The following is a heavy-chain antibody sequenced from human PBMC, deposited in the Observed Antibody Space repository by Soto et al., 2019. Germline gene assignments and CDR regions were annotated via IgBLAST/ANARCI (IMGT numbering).Heavy chain of an antibody. D-gene: IGHD6-19*01. V-gene: IGHV3-30*18. CDR1: GFTFSDYA. CDR3: AKGGRQWLVTSDFNY. CDR2: VSHDGRNT. J-gene: IGHJ4*02. Sequence: VQLVESGGGVVQPGRSLRLSCAASGFTFSDYAMHWVRQAPGKGLEWVAVVSHDGRNTHYADSVKGRLTISIDSSKNTVSLEMTSLRAEDTAVYYCAKGGRQWLVTSDFNYWGQGALVTVSS.